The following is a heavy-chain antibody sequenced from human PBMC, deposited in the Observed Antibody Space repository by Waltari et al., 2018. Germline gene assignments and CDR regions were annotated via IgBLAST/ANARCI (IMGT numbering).Heavy chain of an antibody. CDR3: ARGLAAAGISGFDP. J-gene: IGHJ5*02. V-gene: IGHV1-8*01. CDR1: GYTFTSYD. CDR2: MHPNSGNT. Sequence: QVQLVQSGAEVKKPGASVKVSCKASGYTFTSYDINWVRQATGQGLEWMGWMHPNSGNTGYAQKFQGKVTKTRNTSRRTAYMELSSLGAEDTAEYYCARGLAAAGISGFDPWGQGTLVTVSS. D-gene: IGHD6-13*01.